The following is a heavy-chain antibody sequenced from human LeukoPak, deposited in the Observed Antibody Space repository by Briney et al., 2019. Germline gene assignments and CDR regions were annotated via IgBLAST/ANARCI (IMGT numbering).Heavy chain of an antibody. Sequence: ASVKVSCKASGYPFLRFCIHWVRQAPGQGLEWMGKINPAGGAASYAQRFQGRVTVTRDTSASTVYMELSSLRSEDTAVYYCARDTRALLGGYYFDYWGQGTLVTVSS. V-gene: IGHV1-46*01. J-gene: IGHJ4*02. CDR1: GYPFLRFC. CDR2: INPAGGAA. CDR3: ARDTRALLGGYYFDY. D-gene: IGHD3-10*01.